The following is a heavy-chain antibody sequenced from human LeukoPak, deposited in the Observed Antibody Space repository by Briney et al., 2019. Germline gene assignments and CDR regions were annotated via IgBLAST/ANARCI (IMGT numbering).Heavy chain of an antibody. D-gene: IGHD3-10*01. V-gene: IGHV3-49*04. Sequence: GGSLRLSCAASGFTFSDYYMSWVRQAPGKGLEWVGFIRSKAYGVTTEHAASVKGRFTISRDDSKSIAYLQMNSLKTEDTAVYYCSRADYYGSGSPISLDVWGKGTTVTVSS. CDR2: IRSKAYGVTT. CDR3: SRADYYGSGSPISLDV. CDR1: GFTFSDYY. J-gene: IGHJ6*04.